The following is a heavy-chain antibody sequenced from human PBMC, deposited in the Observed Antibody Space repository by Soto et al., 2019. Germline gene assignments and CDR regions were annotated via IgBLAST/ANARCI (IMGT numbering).Heavy chain of an antibody. CDR2: IYSSGST. V-gene: IGHV4-30-4*01. CDR1: GGSISSGDYY. J-gene: IGHJ4*02. CDR3: ARLATAFFDY. D-gene: IGHD5-18*01. Sequence: QVQLQESGPGLVKPSQTLSLTCTVSGGSISSGDYYWSWIRQPPGKGLEWSGYIYSSGSTNYNPSLKIRVTISEDTSKNQFSPKLSSVTAADTAVYYCARLATAFFDYWGQGTLVTVSS.